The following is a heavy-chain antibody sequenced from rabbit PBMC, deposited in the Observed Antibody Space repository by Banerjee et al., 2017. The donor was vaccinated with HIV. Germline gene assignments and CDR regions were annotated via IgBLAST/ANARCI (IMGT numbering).Heavy chain of an antibody. CDR1: GIDFSSSTY. Sequence: QSLEESGGDLVKPGASLTLTCKASGIDFSSSTYMCWVRQAPGKGLELIACIYTSSGSTYYASWAKGRFTISKTSSTTVTLQMTSLTAADTATYFCARGAGYAGDGYGYYFNLWGPGTLVTVS. CDR2: IYTSSGST. J-gene: IGHJ4*01. V-gene: IGHV1S40*01. D-gene: IGHD4-2*01. CDR3: ARGAGYAGDGYGYYFNL.